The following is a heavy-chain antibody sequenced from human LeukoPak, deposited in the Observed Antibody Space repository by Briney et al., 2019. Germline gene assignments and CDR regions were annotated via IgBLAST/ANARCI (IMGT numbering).Heavy chain of an antibody. D-gene: IGHD6-19*01. V-gene: IGHV3-23*01. CDR3: AKRLTVVGTSPWTD. Sequence: GGSPRLSCAASGFTFSSYAMSWVRQAPGKGLEWVSAISGSGGSTYYADSVKGRFTISRDNSNNVLYLQMNSLRAEDTAVYYCAKRLTVVGTSPWTDWGQGTLVTVSS. CDR1: GFTFSSYA. CDR2: ISGSGGST. J-gene: IGHJ4*02.